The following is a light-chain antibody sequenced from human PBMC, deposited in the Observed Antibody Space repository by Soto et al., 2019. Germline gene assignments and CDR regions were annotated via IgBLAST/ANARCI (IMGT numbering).Light chain of an antibody. CDR2: GAS. J-gene: IGKJ3*01. CDR3: QQGDGGVT. CDR1: QGIGSY. V-gene: IGKV1-9*01. Sequence: IQLTQSPSSLSASVGDRVTITCRASQGIGSYLAWYQQKPGKAPNLLIYGASTLHSGIPSRFSGSGSGTDFTLTITSLQPEDVATYYCQQGDGGVTFGPGTKVDIK.